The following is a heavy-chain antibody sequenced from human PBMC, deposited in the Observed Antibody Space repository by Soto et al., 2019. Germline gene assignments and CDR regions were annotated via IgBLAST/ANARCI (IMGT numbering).Heavy chain of an antibody. Sequence: PGGSLRLSCAASGFTFSSYSMNWVRQAPGKGLEWVSSISSSSSYIYYADSVKGRFTISRDNAKNSLYLQMNSLRAEDTAVYYCARVNGDLTTFDYWGQGTLVTVSS. CDR3: ARVNGDLTTFDY. V-gene: IGHV3-21*01. CDR1: GFTFSSYS. CDR2: ISSSSSYI. J-gene: IGHJ4*02. D-gene: IGHD4-17*01.